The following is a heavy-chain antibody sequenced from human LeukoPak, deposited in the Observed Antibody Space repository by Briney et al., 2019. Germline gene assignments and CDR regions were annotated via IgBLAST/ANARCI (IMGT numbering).Heavy chain of an antibody. CDR3: ARDGGHNYLDAFDI. J-gene: IGHJ3*02. CDR1: GYTFIDYY. D-gene: IGHD1-1*01. V-gene: IGHV1-2*02. Sequence: ASVKVSCRTSGYTFIDYYMHWVRQAPGQGLEWMGWINPNSGGTNYAQKFQGRVTMTRDTSISTAYMELSRLRSDDTAVYYCARDGGHNYLDAFDIWGQGTIVTVSS. CDR2: INPNSGGT.